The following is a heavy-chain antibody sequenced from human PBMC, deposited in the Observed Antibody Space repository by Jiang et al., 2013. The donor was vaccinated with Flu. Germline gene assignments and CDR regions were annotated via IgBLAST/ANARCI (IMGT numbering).Heavy chain of an antibody. CDR2: MNPNSGNT. V-gene: IGHV1-8*01. Sequence: EVKKPGASVKVSCKASGYTFTSYDINWVRQATGQGLEWMGWMNPNSGNTGYAQKFQGRVTMTRNTSISTAYMELSSLRSEDTAVYYCARFTGYDFWSGYYTGYYYYGMDVWGQGTTVTVSS. J-gene: IGHJ6*02. CDR3: ARFTGYDFWSGYYTGYYYYGMDV. CDR1: GYTFTSYD. D-gene: IGHD3-3*01.